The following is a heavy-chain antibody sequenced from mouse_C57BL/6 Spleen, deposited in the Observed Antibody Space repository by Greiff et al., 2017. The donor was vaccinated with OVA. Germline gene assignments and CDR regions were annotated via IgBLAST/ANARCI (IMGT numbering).Heavy chain of an antibody. D-gene: IGHD2-4*01. CDR2: IWTGGGT. CDR1: GFSLTSYA. Sequence: VAPSQSLSITCTVSGFSLTSYAISWVRQPPGKGLEWLGVIWTGGGTNYNSALKSRLSISKDNSKSQVFLKMNSLQTDDTARYYCARFDYDGNYAMDYWGQGTSVTVSS. V-gene: IGHV2-9-1*01. J-gene: IGHJ4*01. CDR3: ARFDYDGNYAMDY.